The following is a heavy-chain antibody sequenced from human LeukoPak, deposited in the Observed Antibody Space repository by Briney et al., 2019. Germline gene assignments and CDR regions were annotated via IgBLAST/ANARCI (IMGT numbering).Heavy chain of an antibody. CDR3: AKGQITYYYDSSGYYPPNF. V-gene: IGHV3-23*01. Sequence: PGGSLRLSCAASGFTFSSYAMSWVRQAPGKGLEWVSAISGSGGSTYYADSVKGRFTISRDNSKDTLYLQMNSLRAEDTAVYCCAKGQITYYYDSSGYYPPNFWGQGTLVTVSS. J-gene: IGHJ4*02. CDR2: ISGSGGST. CDR1: GFTFSSYA. D-gene: IGHD3-22*01.